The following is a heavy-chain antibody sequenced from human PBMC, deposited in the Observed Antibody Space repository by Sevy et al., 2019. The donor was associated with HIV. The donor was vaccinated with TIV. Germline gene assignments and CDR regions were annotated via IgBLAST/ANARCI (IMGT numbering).Heavy chain of an antibody. CDR1: GGTFSSYA. Sequence: ASVKVSCKASGGTFSSYAISWVRQAPGQGLEWMGGIIPIFGTANYAQKLQGRVTITADESTSTAYMELSSLRSEDTAVYYCARVLVGASGGIYYYYYMDVWGKGTTVTVSS. CDR2: IIPIFGTA. CDR3: ARVLVGASGGIYYYYYMDV. V-gene: IGHV1-69*13. D-gene: IGHD1-26*01. J-gene: IGHJ6*03.